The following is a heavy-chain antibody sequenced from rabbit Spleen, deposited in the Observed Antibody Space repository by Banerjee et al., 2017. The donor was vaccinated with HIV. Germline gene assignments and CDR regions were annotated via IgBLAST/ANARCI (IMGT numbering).Heavy chain of an antibody. J-gene: IGHJ4*01. Sequence: QELVESGGGLIQPGESLKLSCKVSGIDLSTYGISWVRQAPGKGPKWIACINAITGKAVYANWAKGRFTISRTSSTTVTLRMTSLTAADTATYFCARDLPSVVGWNFNLWGPGTLVTVS. CDR2: INAITGKA. CDR1: GIDLSTYG. CDR3: ARDLPSVVGWNFNL. V-gene: IGHV1S40*01. D-gene: IGHD1-1*01.